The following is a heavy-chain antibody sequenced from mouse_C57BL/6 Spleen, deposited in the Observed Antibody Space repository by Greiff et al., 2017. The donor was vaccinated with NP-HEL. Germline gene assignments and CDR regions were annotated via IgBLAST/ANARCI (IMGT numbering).Heavy chain of an antibody. D-gene: IGHD2-1*01. Sequence: VQLKQSGPELVKPGASVKISCKASGYSFTGYYMNWVKQSPEKSLEWIGEINPSTGGTTYNQKFKAKATLTVDKSSSTAYMQLKSLTSEDSAVYYCARSLLSNWYFDVWGTGTTVTVSS. CDR1: GYSFTGYY. J-gene: IGHJ1*03. V-gene: IGHV1-42*01. CDR2: INPSTGGT. CDR3: ARSLLSNWYFDV.